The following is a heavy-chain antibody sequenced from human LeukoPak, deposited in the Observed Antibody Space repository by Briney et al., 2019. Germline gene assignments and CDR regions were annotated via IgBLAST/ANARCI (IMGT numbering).Heavy chain of an antibody. J-gene: IGHJ4*02. CDR2: ISGSGGST. CDR1: GFTFSSYA. D-gene: IGHD5-18*01. CDR3: AKGGNTAMVKGSSGY. Sequence: GGSLRLSCAASGFTFSSYAMSWVRQAPGKGLEWVSAISGSGGSTYYADSVKGRITISRDNSKNTLYLQMNSLRAEDTAVYYCAKGGNTAMVKGSSGYWGQGTLVTVSS. V-gene: IGHV3-23*01.